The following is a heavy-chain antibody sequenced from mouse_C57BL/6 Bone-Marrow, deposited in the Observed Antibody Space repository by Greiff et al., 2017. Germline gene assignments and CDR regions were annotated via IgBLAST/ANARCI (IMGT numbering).Heavy chain of an antibody. V-gene: IGHV5-17*01. Sequence: VQLKESGGGLVKPGGSLKLSCAASGFTFSDYGMHWVRQAPEKGLEWVAYISSGSSTIYYADTVKGRFTISRDNAKNTLFLQMTSLRSEDTAMYYCARPPYSNLGYYYAMDYWGQGTSVTVSS. CDR3: ARPPYSNLGYYYAMDY. CDR1: GFTFSDYG. CDR2: ISSGSSTI. D-gene: IGHD2-5*01. J-gene: IGHJ4*01.